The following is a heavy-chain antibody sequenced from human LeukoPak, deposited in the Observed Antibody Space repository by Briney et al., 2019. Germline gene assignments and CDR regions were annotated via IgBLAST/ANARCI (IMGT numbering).Heavy chain of an antibody. CDR1: GLTVSSNY. J-gene: IGHJ4*03. V-gene: IGHV3-53*01. CDR3: AREIQGSSWYRGMGYFDY. Sequence: PGGSLRLSCAASGLTVSSNYMTWVRQAPGKGLEWVSIIYSDGTTYYADSVKGRFSISRDNSKNTLYLQMNSLRAEDTAVYYCAREIQGSSWYRGMGYFDYWGQGTLVTVSS. D-gene: IGHD6-13*01. CDR2: IYSDGTT.